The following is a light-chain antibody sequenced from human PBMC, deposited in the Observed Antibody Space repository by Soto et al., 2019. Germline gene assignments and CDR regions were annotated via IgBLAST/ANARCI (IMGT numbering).Light chain of an antibody. CDR2: AAT. CDR3: QQGYNTFWT. V-gene: IGKV1-39*01. Sequence: DIHRTQSPSSLSAFVGDSVTVTCRASQPIGTSLHWYQQRAGTAPKVLISAATKLQSGVPSRFSGRGSGTDFTLTISNLQPEDSATYFCQQGYNTFWTFGRGTKVDIK. J-gene: IGKJ1*01. CDR1: QPIGTS.